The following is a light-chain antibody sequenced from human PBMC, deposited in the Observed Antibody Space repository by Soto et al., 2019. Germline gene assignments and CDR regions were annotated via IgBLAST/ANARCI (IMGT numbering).Light chain of an antibody. V-gene: IGLV1-44*01. J-gene: IGLJ1*01. Sequence: QSVLTQPPSASGSPGQRVTISCSGSSSKIGSNTVNWYQQLPGTAPKLLIYSNNQRPSGVPDRFSGSKSGTSASLAISGLQSEDEADYYCAAWDDSLNGPYVFGTGTQVTVL. CDR2: SNN. CDR3: AAWDDSLNGPYV. CDR1: SSKIGSNT.